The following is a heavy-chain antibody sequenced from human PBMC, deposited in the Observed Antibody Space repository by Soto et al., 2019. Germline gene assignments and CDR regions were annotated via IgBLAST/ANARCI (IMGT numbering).Heavy chain of an antibody. CDR2: IKTDGSET. CDR3: TSDRYPRFYHGSGSYPYY. CDR1: GFTFSSFW. Sequence: PGGSLRLSCAASGFTFSSFWMSWVRQAPGKGLEWVANIKTDGSETHYVDSVKSRFTISRDNPKTSLFLQMNSLRVEDTAVYFCTSDRYPRFYHGSGSYPYYWGQGTPVTVSS. J-gene: IGHJ4*02. D-gene: IGHD3-10*01. V-gene: IGHV3-7*03.